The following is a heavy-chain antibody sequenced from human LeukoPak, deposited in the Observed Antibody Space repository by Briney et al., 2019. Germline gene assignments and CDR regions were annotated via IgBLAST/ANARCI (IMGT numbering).Heavy chain of an antibody. CDR1: GFTFSNAW. D-gene: IGHD3-22*01. J-gene: IGHJ4*02. CDR2: IKSKTDGGTT. Sequence: GGSLRLSWAASGFTFSNAWMSWVRQAPGKGLEWVGRIKSKTDGGTTDYAATVKGRFTISRDNSKSALYLQMSSVRAEDTAVYYCVKGGKGISDSSGYYLFDYWGQGSLVTVSS. V-gene: IGHV3-15*05. CDR3: VKGGKGISDSSGYYLFDY.